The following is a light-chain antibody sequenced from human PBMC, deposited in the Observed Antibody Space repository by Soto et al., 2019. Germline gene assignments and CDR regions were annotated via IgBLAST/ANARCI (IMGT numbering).Light chain of an antibody. V-gene: IGKV2-28*01. CDR1: QSLLHSNGNTY. CDR3: MQGLQSPWM. CDR2: LGS. Sequence: DIVMTQSPLSLSVTPGEPASISCRSSQSLLHSNGNTYLDWYLQKPGQSPQLLNSLGSNRATGVQDRFSGGDSGLDCTLKVSRVEAEGVGIYYCMQGLQSPWMFGGGTEVEIK. J-gene: IGKJ4*02.